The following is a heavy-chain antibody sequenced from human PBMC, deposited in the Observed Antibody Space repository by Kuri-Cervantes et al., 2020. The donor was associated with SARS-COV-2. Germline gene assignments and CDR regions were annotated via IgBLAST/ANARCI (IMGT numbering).Heavy chain of an antibody. D-gene: IGHD2-2*02. CDR2: IYEIGST. Sequence: SETLSLTCTVSGGSISSHSGSWIRQPPGKGLEWIGYIYEIGSTNYNPSLKDRVTRSVDTSKNQSSLKLSSVTAADKAVYYWASRGCSSTSCYTFWFDPWGQGTLVTVSS. J-gene: IGHJ5*02. CDR3: ASRGCSSTSCYTFWFDP. V-gene: IGHV4-59*11. CDR1: GGSISSHS.